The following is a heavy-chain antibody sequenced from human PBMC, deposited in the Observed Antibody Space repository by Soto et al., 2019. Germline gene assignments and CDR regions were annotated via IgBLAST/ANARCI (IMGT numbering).Heavy chain of an antibody. Sequence: EASVKVSCKASGGTFSVDAISWVRQAPGQGLEWMGGIIPIFGTANYAQKFQGRVTITADKSTSTAYTELSSLRSEDTAVYYCARGITIFGVVSIPPEMDVWGQGTTVTVSS. CDR1: GGTFSVDA. CDR3: ARGITIFGVVSIPPEMDV. V-gene: IGHV1-69*06. CDR2: IIPIFGTA. J-gene: IGHJ6*02. D-gene: IGHD3-3*01.